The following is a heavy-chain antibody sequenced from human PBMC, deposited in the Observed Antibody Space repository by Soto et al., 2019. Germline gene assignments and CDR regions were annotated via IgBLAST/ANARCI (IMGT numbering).Heavy chain of an antibody. Sequence: EVQLLESGGGLVQPGGSLRLSCAASGFTFSSNAMSWVRQAPGKGLEWVSAISGSGGSTYYADSVKGQFTISRDNSKNTLDLQMNCLRADDTAVYYCAVRTVQWEPDYFDYWGQGTLVTVSS. CDR1: GFTFSSNA. CDR3: AVRTVQWEPDYFDY. D-gene: IGHD1-26*01. V-gene: IGHV3-23*01. J-gene: IGHJ4*02. CDR2: ISGSGGST.